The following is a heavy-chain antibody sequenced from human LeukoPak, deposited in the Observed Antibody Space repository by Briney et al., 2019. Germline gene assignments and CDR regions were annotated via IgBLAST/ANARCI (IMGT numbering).Heavy chain of an antibody. D-gene: IGHD4-17*01. J-gene: IGHJ5*02. CDR3: ARHPNYGDYGLGGNWFDP. V-gene: IGHV4-30-2*03. CDR1: GGSISSGGYS. Sequence: PSQTLSLTCAVSGGSISSGGYSWSWIRQPPGKGLEWIGSIYYSGSTYYNPSLKSRVTISVDTSKNQFSLKLSSVTAADTAVYYCARHPNYGDYGLGGNWFDPWGQGILVTVSS. CDR2: IYYSGST.